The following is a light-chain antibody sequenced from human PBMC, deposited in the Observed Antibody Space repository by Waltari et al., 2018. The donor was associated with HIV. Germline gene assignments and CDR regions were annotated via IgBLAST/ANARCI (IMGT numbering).Light chain of an antibody. V-gene: IGKV1-33*01. J-gene: IGKJ4*01. CDR1: QDITTY. CDR2: DTS. Sequence: DIQMTQSPSSLSASVGDRVTITSRASQDITTYLNWYQHKPGKAPKLLINDTSNLEPGVPLRFSGSGSGTHFIFTISSLQSEDIATYYCQQYHDLPLTFGGGTKVEIK. CDR3: QQYHDLPLT.